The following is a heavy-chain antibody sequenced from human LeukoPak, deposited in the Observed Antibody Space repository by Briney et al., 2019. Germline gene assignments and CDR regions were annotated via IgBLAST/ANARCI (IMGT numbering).Heavy chain of an antibody. V-gene: IGHV3-30-3*01. D-gene: IGHD3-22*01. CDR3: ARDRAGRRYYDSSGYYPY. Sequence: PGGSLRLSCAASGFTFSSYAMHWVRQAPGKGLEWVAVISYDGSNKYYADSVKGRFTISRDNSKNTLYLQMNSLRAEDTAVYYCARDRAGRRYYDSSGYYPYWGQGTLVTVSS. CDR2: ISYDGSNK. CDR1: GFTFSSYA. J-gene: IGHJ4*02.